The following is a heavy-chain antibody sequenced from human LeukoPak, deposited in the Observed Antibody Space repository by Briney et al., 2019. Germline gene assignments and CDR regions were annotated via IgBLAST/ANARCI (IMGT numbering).Heavy chain of an antibody. CDR3: ARQTVATSPFDY. V-gene: IGHV4-39*01. J-gene: IGHJ4*02. CDR2: IYYSGST. D-gene: IGHD5-12*01. Sequence: SETLSLTCTVSGGSISSSSYYWGWIRQPPGKGLKWIGSIYYSGSTYYNPSLKSRVTISVDTSKNQFSLKLSSVTAADTAVYYCARQTVATSPFDYWGQGTLVTVSS. CDR1: GGSISSSSYY.